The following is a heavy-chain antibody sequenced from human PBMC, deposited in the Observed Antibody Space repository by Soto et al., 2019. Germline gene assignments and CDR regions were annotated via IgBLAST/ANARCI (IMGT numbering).Heavy chain of an antibody. J-gene: IGHJ5*02. D-gene: IGHD3-16*02. CDR3: ARGNYVWGSYRPSENWFDP. V-gene: IGHV4-59*01. Sequence: QVQLQESGPGLVKPSETLSLTCTVSGGSISSYYWSWIRQPPGKGLEWIGYIYYSGSTNYNPSLTSRVTISVDTSKTRFSLKLSSVTAADTAVYYCARGNYVWGSYRPSENWFDPWGQGTLVTVSS. CDR1: GGSISSYY. CDR2: IYYSGST.